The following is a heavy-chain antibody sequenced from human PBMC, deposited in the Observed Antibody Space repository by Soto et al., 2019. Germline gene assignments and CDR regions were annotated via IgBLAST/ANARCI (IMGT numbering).Heavy chain of an antibody. V-gene: IGHV1-18*01. CDR1: GYSFSSYG. CDR2: INTYNGNR. J-gene: IGHJ4*02. CDR3: ARERLRGYDCSGFYS. Sequence: QVQLVQSGAELRKPGASVKVSCKASGYSFSSYGINWVRQAPGQGLEWMGWINTYNGNRNYAQKFEDRVTMTTATSTTTVYMELRSLKSDATAIYYCARERLRGYDCSGFYSWGQGTLVTVSS. D-gene: IGHD5-12*01.